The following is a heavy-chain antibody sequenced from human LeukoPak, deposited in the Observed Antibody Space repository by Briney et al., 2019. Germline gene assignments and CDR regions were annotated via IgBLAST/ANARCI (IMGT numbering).Heavy chain of an antibody. CDR3: ARAGGCSSTSCQGDWFDP. V-gene: IGHV1-18*01. J-gene: IGHJ5*02. D-gene: IGHD2-2*01. CDR1: GYTFTSYG. CDR2: ISAYNGNT. Sequence: ASVKVSCKASGYTFTSYGISWVRQAPGQGLEWMGWISAYNGNTNYAQKLQGRVTMTTDTSTSTAYMELRSLRSDDTAVYYCARAGGCSSTSCQGDWFDPWGQGTLVTVSS.